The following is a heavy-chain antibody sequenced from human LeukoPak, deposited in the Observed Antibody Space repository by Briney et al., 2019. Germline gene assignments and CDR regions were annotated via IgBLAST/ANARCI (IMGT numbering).Heavy chain of an antibody. V-gene: IGHV3-23*01. CDR3: ANMMGLQVG. Sequence: GGSLRLSCAASGFTFSSYAMSWVRQAPGEGLEWVSAIRGSGGSTYYADSVKGRFTISRDNSKNTLYLQMNSLRAEDTAVYYCANMMGLQVGWGQGTLVTVTS. J-gene: IGHJ4*02. CDR2: IRGSGGST. CDR1: GFTFSSYA. D-gene: IGHD4-11*01.